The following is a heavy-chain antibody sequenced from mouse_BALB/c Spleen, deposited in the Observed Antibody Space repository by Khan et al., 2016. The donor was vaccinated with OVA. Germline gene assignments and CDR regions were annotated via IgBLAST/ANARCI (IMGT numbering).Heavy chain of an antibody. CDR1: GYSITSDYA. CDR2: ISYSGST. Sequence: EVKLLESGPGLVKPSQSLSLTCPVTGYSITSDYAWNWIRQFPGNKLEWMGYISYSGSTNYNPALKSRISITRDTSKNQFFLQLNSVTTEDTATYYCARDGSRYNYAMDDWGQGTSVTVSS. D-gene: IGHD2-3*01. V-gene: IGHV3-2*02. CDR3: ARDGSRYNYAMDD. J-gene: IGHJ4*01.